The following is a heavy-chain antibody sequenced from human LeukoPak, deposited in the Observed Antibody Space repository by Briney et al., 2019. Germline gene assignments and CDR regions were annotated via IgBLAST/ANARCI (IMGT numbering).Heavy chain of an antibody. D-gene: IGHD2-2*01. CDR3: ARDRGPAAHFDY. Sequence: SETLSLTCTVSGGSISSGDYYWSWIRQPPGKGLEWIGYIYYSGSTYYNPSLKSRVTISVDTSKNQFSLKLSSVTAADTAVYYCARDRGPAAHFDYWGQGTLVTVSS. J-gene: IGHJ4*02. CDR2: IYYSGST. CDR1: GGSISSGDYY. V-gene: IGHV4-30-4*01.